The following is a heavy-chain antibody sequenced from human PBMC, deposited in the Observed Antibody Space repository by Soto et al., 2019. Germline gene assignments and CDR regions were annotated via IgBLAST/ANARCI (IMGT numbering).Heavy chain of an antibody. CDR2: IYYSGST. J-gene: IGHJ6*04. V-gene: IGHV4-31*03. Sequence: SETLSLTCTVSGGSISSGGYYWSWIRQHPGKGLEWIGYIYYSGSTYYNPSLKSRVTISVDTSKNQFSLKLSSVTAADTAVYYCARDGMGGSYYYFGMDVWGYGTTVTVSS. D-gene: IGHD1-1*01. CDR1: GGSISSGGYY. CDR3: ARDGMGGSYYYFGMDV.